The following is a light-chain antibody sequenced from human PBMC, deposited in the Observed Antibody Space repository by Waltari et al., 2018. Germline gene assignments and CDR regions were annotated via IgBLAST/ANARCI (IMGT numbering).Light chain of an antibody. J-gene: IGKJ1*01. Sequence: DVVMTQSPLSLPVTPGEPASIPCRSSQTLIYTDGNTYLSWFLQRPGQSPRRLIYKVSDRDPGVPDRFRGSGSGTDFTLRIKKVEAEDVGVYYCMQGTHWPWTFGQGTKMEIE. CDR1: QTLIYTDGNTY. CDR2: KVS. CDR3: MQGTHWPWT. V-gene: IGKV2-30*01.